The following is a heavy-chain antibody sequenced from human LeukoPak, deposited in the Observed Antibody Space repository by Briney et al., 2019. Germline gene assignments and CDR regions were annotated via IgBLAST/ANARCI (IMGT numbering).Heavy chain of an antibody. CDR1: GFTLSRFS. CDR2: ISSGSHSK. D-gene: IGHD3-10*01. CDR3: ATRLTTDSCGVSCI. V-gene: IGHV3-21*06. Sequence: NPGGSLRLSRAVSGFTLSRFSMIWVPHAPGKGLEWVASISSGSHSKYHAHSVKGRFTVSRDNDKNSLFLRMNSLRAEDTALYYCATRLTTDSCGVSCIWGQGTMVSVSS. J-gene: IGHJ3*02.